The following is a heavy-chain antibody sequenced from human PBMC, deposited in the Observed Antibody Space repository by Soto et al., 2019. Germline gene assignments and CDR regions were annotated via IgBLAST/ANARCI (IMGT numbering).Heavy chain of an antibody. Sequence: GASVKVSCKASGYTFTGHGISWVRQAPGQGPEWMAWISAYNGNTYYAQKHQGRVTTTTDASTSTVYMELRSLRSDDTAVYYCVRRTYGYYDHWGQGTLVTVSS. V-gene: IGHV1-18*01. CDR3: VRRTYGYYDH. J-gene: IGHJ5*02. CDR2: ISAYNGNT. D-gene: IGHD3-22*01. CDR1: GYTFTGHG.